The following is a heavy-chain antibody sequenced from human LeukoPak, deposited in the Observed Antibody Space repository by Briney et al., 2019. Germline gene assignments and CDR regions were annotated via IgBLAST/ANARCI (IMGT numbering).Heavy chain of an antibody. CDR3: ARDGGDILTGYSWFDP. CDR1: GFTFSDYY. D-gene: IGHD3-9*01. CDR2: ISSSSSYT. V-gene: IGHV3-11*05. Sequence: PGGSLRLSCAASGFTFSDYYMSWIRQAPGKGLEWVSYISSSSSYTNHADSVKGRFTISRDNAKNSLYLQMNSLRAEDTAVYYCARDGGDILTGYSWFDPWGQGTLVTVSS. J-gene: IGHJ5*02.